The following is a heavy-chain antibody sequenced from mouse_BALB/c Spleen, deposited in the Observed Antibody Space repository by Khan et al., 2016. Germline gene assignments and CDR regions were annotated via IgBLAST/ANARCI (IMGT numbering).Heavy chain of an antibody. CDR1: GYSITSGYY. J-gene: IGHJ1*01. CDR3: ASPYSGDV. V-gene: IGHV3-6*02. Sequence: EVQLQESGPGLVKPSQSLSLTCSVTGYSITSGYYWNWIRQFPGNKLEWMGYISYDGSNNYNPSLKNRISITRDTSKNQFFLKLNSVTTEDTATYYCASPYSGDVWGAGTTVTVSS. CDR2: ISYDGSN. D-gene: IGHD2-12*01.